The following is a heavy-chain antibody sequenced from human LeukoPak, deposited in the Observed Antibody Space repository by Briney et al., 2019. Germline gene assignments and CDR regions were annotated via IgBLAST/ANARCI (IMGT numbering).Heavy chain of an antibody. V-gene: IGHV3-49*03. CDR1: GVTFGDYA. CDR3: TRDQFPMIVVVFDY. CDR2: IRSKAYGGTT. J-gene: IGHJ4*02. Sequence: GGSLRPSCTASGVTFGDYAMSWFRQAPGKGLEWVGFIRSKAYGGTTEYAASVKGRFTISRDDSKSIAYLQMNSLKTEDTAVYYCTRDQFPMIVVVFDYWGQGTLVTVSS. D-gene: IGHD3-22*01.